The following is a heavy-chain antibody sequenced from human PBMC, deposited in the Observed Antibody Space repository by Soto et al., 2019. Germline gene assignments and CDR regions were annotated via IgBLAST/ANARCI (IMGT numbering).Heavy chain of an antibody. Sequence: GGSLRLSCSASGFTFSSYDMHWVRQGPGKGLEWVSAIGTAGDTDYAGSVKGRFTISRENAKNSLYLQMNSLRAGDTAIYFCARAIGPTLFDYWGQGALVTVSS. J-gene: IGHJ4*02. CDR2: IGTAGDT. D-gene: IGHD3-22*01. V-gene: IGHV3-13*04. CDR3: ARAIGPTLFDY. CDR1: GFTFSSYD.